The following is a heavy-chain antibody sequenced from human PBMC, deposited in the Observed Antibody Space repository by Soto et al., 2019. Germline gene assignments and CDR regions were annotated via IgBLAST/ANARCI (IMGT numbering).Heavy chain of an antibody. D-gene: IGHD3-22*01. Sequence: GGSLRLSCAASGFTFSSYAMSWVRQAPGKGLEWVSAISGSGGSTYYADSVKGRFTISRDNSKNTLYLQMNSLRAEDTAVYYCAKDRIAYYYDSRSYYFDYWGQGTLVTVST. CDR3: AKDRIAYYYDSRSYYFDY. CDR2: ISGSGGST. CDR1: GFTFSSYA. J-gene: IGHJ4*02. V-gene: IGHV3-23*01.